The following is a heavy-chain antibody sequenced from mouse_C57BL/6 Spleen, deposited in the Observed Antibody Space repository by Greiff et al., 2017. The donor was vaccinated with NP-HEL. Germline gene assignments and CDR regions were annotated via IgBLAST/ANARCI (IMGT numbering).Heavy chain of an antibody. D-gene: IGHD1-1*01. Sequence: QVQLQQPGAELVRPGSSVKLSCKASGYTFTSYWMHWVKQRPIQGLEWIGNIDPSDSETHYNQKFKDKATLTVDKSSSTAYMQLSSLTSEDSAVYYCARSRYGSSGNWYFDVWGTGTTVTVSS. V-gene: IGHV1-52*01. CDR1: GYTFTSYW. J-gene: IGHJ1*03. CDR2: IDPSDSET. CDR3: ARSRYGSSGNWYFDV.